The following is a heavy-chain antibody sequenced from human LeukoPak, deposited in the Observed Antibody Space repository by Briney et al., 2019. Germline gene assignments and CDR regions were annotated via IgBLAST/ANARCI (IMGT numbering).Heavy chain of an antibody. V-gene: IGHV4-34*01. Sequence: SETLSLTCAVYGGSFSGYYWSWIRQPPGKGLEWIGEINHSGSTNYNPSLKSRVTISVDTSKNQFSLKLSSVTAADTAVYYCARWQWIQLWFGGSGSWPRFGYFDYWGQGTLVTVSS. D-gene: IGHD5-18*01. J-gene: IGHJ4*02. CDR2: INHSGST. CDR1: GGSFSGYY. CDR3: ARWQWIQLWFGGSGSWPRFGYFDY.